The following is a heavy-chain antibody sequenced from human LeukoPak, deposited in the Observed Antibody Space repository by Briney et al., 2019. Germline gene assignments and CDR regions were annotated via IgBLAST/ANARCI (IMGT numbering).Heavy chain of an antibody. D-gene: IGHD5-12*01. V-gene: IGHV1-8*03. CDR1: GYTFTSYD. CDR3: ARVRYSGYAYYYYYYMDV. J-gene: IGHJ6*03. Sequence: ASVKVSCKASGYTFTSYDINWVRQATGQGLEWMGWMNPNSGNTGYAQKFQGRVTITRNTSISTAYMELSSLRSEDTAVYYCARVRYSGYAYYYYYYMDVWGKGTTVTVSS. CDR2: MNPNSGNT.